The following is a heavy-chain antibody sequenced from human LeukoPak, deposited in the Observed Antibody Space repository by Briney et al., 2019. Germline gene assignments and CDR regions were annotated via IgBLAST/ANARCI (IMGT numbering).Heavy chain of an antibody. D-gene: IGHD2-15*01. J-gene: IGHJ5*02. Sequence: ASVKVSCKASGYTFTTYYMHWVRQAPGQGLEWMGIINPGAGNTNYAQKLQGRVTMTTDTSTSTAYMELRSLRSDDTAVYYCARIGRGVVVARGGWFDPWGQGTLVTVSS. CDR2: INPGAGNT. CDR3: ARIGRGVVVARGGWFDP. V-gene: IGHV1-46*01. CDR1: GYTFTTYY.